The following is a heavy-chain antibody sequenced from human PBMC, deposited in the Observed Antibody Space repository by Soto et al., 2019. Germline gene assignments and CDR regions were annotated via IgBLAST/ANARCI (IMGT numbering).Heavy chain of an antibody. CDR1: GFTLRSYV. Sequence: EVQLVESGGGLVQPGGSLRLSCAASGFTLRSYVMNWVRQAPGKGLKWVSYISSSGSTIYYADSVKGRFTISRDNARNSLYLQMNSLRAEDTAVYYCARVGLTMVRGVIDYWGQGTLVTVSS. D-gene: IGHD3-10*01. CDR3: ARVGLTMVRGVIDY. V-gene: IGHV3-48*03. CDR2: ISSSGSTI. J-gene: IGHJ4*02.